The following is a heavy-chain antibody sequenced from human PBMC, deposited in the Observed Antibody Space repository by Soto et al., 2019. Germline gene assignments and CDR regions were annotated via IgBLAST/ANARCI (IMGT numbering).Heavy chain of an antibody. V-gene: IGHV3-74*01. D-gene: IGHD4-17*01. Sequence: PSGSLKLSCAASGVTISNYGMHWARQAPGKGLVWVARMNPEVTTISYADSVKGLFTISRDYARDTLHLEMNSLRADDTALYCCGRGDYVDRVDFWGQGTLVTVSS. CDR2: MNPEVTTI. CDR3: GRGDYVDRVDF. J-gene: IGHJ4*02. CDR1: GVTISNYG.